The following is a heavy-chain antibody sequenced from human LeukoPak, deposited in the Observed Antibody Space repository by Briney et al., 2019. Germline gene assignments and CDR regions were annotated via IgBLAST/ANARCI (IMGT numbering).Heavy chain of an antibody. J-gene: IGHJ5*02. Sequence: SETLSLTCTVSGGSITPYYWSWIRQPPGKGLEWIGYIYYSGSTNYNPSLKSRVTISVDTSKNQFSLKLSSVTAADTAVYYCARGIVGARGRWFDPWGQGTLVTVSS. V-gene: IGHV4-59*01. CDR2: IYYSGST. D-gene: IGHD1-26*01. CDR3: ARGIVGARGRWFDP. CDR1: GGSITPYY.